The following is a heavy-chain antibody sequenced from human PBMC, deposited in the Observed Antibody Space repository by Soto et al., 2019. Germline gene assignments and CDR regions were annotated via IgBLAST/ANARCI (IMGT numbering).Heavy chain of an antibody. CDR2: INPKFGDT. D-gene: IGHD3-10*02. Sequence: QVRLVQSGAEVKEPGDSVMVSCEASGYTFTAYHIHWVRQAPGQGLEWMGWINPKFGDTGYAQDFQGRVSMTSDMSISTVYMELSRLTSDDTAIYYCARNMDYYYGRGSGNGHGVWGQGTTVTVFS. J-gene: IGHJ6*02. CDR1: GYTFTAYH. CDR3: ARNMDYYYGRGSGNGHGV. V-gene: IGHV1-2*02.